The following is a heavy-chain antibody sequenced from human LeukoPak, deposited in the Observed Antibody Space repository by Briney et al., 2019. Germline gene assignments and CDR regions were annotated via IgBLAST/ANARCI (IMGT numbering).Heavy chain of an antibody. J-gene: IGHJ4*02. D-gene: IGHD3-9*01. CDR1: GFTFSSYG. CDR3: APWDDILTGYPYFDY. CDR2: ISYDGSNK. Sequence: PGGSLRPSCAASGFTFSSYGMHWVRQAPGKGLEWVAVISYDGSNKYYADSVKGRFTISRDNSKNTLYLQMNSLRAEDTAVYYCAPWDDILTGYPYFDYWGQGTLVTVSS. V-gene: IGHV3-30*03.